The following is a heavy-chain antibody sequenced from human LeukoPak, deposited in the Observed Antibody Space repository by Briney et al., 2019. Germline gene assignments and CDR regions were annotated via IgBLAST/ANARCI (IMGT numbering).Heavy chain of an antibody. CDR2: ISTSGST. CDR3: ARGVSLVRGMWFDP. Sequence: PSETLSLTCTVSADSISSGICYWSWIRQPAGKGLEWIGRISTSGSTDYNPSLRSRVTISSDASKNQLSLRLNSVTAADTAMYYCARGVSLVRGMWFDPWGQGTLVAVSS. D-gene: IGHD3-10*01. CDR1: ADSISSGICY. J-gene: IGHJ5*02. V-gene: IGHV4-61*02.